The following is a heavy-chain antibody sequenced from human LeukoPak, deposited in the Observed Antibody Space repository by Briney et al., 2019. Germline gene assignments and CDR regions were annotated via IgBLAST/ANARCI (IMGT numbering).Heavy chain of an antibody. CDR1: GGSISSSNYY. Sequence: PSETLSLTCTVSGGSISSSNYYWGWIRQSPGKGLEWIGSIYYSGSKYYNPSLKSRVTISVDTSKNQFSLNLRSVTAADTAVYYCARPQRWRHWIGAFDIWGQGTMVTVSS. J-gene: IGHJ3*02. D-gene: IGHD5-24*01. CDR2: IYYSGSK. V-gene: IGHV4-39*07. CDR3: ARPQRWRHWIGAFDI.